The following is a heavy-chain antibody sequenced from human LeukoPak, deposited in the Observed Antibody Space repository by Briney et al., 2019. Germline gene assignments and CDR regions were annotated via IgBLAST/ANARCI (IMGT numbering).Heavy chain of an antibody. J-gene: IGHJ4*02. D-gene: IGHD5-18*01. Sequence: GASVKVSCKASGYTFTNYGITWVRQAPGKGLEWMGWISVYNGNTKYAQNLQDRVTLTTDTSTSTAYMELRSLRSDDTAVYYCARGYSYGRGIGYFDYWGQGTLVTVSS. CDR3: ARGYSYGRGIGYFDY. V-gene: IGHV1-18*01. CDR2: ISVYNGNT. CDR1: GYTFTNYG.